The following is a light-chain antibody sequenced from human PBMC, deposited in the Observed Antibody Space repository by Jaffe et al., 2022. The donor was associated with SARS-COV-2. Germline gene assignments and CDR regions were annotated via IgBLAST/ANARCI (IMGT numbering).Light chain of an antibody. Sequence: EIVMTQSPATLSVSPGERATLSCRASQSVSSNLAWYQQKPGQTPRLLMYAASTRATGIPARFSGSGSGTEFTLTISSLQSEDFVIYYCQQYNDWPLTFGGGTKVEIK. CDR2: AAS. CDR1: QSVSSN. J-gene: IGKJ4*01. CDR3: QQYNDWPLT. V-gene: IGKV3-15*01.